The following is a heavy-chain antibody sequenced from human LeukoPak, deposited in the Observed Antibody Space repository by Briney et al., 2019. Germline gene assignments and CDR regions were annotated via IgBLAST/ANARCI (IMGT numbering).Heavy chain of an antibody. CDR2: IYYSGST. J-gene: IGHJ6*02. CDR3: ARAGMYYYYYYGMDV. V-gene: IGHV4-59*01. Sequence: SETLSLTCTVSGGSISSYYRSWIRQPPGKGLEWIGYIYYSGSTNYNPSLKSRVTISVDTSKNQFSLKLSSVTAADTAVYYCARAGMYYYYYYGMDVWGQGTTVTVSS. CDR1: GGSISSYY. D-gene: IGHD1-14*01.